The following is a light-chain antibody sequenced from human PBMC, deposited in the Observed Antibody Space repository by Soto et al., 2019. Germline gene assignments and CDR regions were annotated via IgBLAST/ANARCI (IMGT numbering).Light chain of an antibody. CDR1: RTDVDGHDY. CDR2: DVH. J-gene: IGLJ1*01. V-gene: IGLV2-14*03. CDR3: SSYTASAPFYV. Sequence: QSVRTQPASVSGSPGQSITISCTGARTDVDGHDYVSWYQQHPGQAPKLMIFDVHNRPSGVSSRFSGSKSGDTASLTISGLQAEDDGDYYCSSYTASAPFYVFGTGTRSPS.